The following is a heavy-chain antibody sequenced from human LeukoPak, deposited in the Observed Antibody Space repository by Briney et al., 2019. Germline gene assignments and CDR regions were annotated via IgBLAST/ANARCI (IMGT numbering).Heavy chain of an antibody. CDR3: ARGDSSGFPY. J-gene: IGHJ4*02. CDR1: GFTFSSYA. Sequence: GGSLRLSCAASGFTFSSYAMTWVRQAPGKGLDWVSSITASGGSTYYADSVKGRFTISRDDSKNTLYLQMNSLRAEDTAVYYCARGDSSGFPYWGQGTLVTVSS. D-gene: IGHD3-22*01. CDR2: ITASGGST. V-gene: IGHV3-23*01.